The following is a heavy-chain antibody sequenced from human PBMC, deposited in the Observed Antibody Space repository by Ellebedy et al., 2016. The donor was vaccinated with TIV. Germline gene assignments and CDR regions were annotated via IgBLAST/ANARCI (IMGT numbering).Heavy chain of an antibody. CDR2: IYGSARRT. V-gene: IGHV3-23*01. Sequence: PGGSLRPSCAASGFTFSTYSTGWVRQTQGKGLEWVSGIYGSARRTFHADSVKGRFIISRDNSKNTVYLQMDSLRVEDTAIYYCAKDKVGGDGRWVFDIWGQGTMVTVSS. CDR1: GFTFSTYS. J-gene: IGHJ3*02. CDR3: AKDKVGGDGRWVFDI. D-gene: IGHD3-16*01.